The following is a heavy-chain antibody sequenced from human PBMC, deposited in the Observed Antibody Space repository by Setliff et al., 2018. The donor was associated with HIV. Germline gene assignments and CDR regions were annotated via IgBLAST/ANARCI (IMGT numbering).Heavy chain of an antibody. V-gene: IGHV1-2*02. CDR2: ISPNNGDT. D-gene: IGHD2-15*01. Sequence: ASVKVSCKASGYTFIVYFIHWVRQAPGQGLEGMGWISPNNGDTNIPQRFRGRVTMTRDTSTSTVYRELSSLISKDTAVYYCARTGPSRQRPSGMADWGQGTKVTVSS. J-gene: IGHJ4*02. CDR1: GYTFIVYF. CDR3: ARTGPSRQRPSGMAD.